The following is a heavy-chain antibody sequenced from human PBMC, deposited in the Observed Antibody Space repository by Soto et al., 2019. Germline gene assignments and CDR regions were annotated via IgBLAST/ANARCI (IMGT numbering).Heavy chain of an antibody. J-gene: IGHJ6*02. V-gene: IGHV4-59*01. Sequence: SETLSLTCTVSGGSISSYYRSWIRQPPGKGLEWIGYIYYSGSTNYNPSLKSRVTISVDTSKNQFSLKLSSVTAADTAVYYCAREGRYNWNDTGMDVWGQGTTVTVSS. D-gene: IGHD1-20*01. CDR3: AREGRYNWNDTGMDV. CDR1: GGSISSYY. CDR2: IYYSGST.